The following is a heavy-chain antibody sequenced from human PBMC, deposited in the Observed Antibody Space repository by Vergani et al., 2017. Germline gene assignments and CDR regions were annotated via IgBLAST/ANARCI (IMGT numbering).Heavy chain of an antibody. J-gene: IGHJ6*02. CDR2: IYYSGST. Sequence: QVQLQESGPGLVKPSQTLSLTCTVSGGSISSGGYYWSWIRQHPGKGLEWIGYIYYSGSTYYNPSLKSRVTISVDTSKNQFSLKLSPVTAADTAVYYCARGPTSGLLWFGENIHYYYGMDVWGQGTTVTVSS. D-gene: IGHD3-10*01. V-gene: IGHV4-31*03. CDR3: ARGPTSGLLWFGENIHYYYGMDV. CDR1: GGSISSGGYY.